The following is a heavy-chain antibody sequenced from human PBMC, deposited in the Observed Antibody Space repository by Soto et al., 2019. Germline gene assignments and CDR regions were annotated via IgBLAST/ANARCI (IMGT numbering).Heavy chain of an antibody. CDR2: ISTRSDI. D-gene: IGHD2-21*02. Sequence: LRLSCAASGFTFSGYSMNWVRQAPGKGLEWVAPISTRSDIYYADSVKGRFTISRDNAKNSVSLQMNSLRAEDTAVYYCAREETAWPLAYGLDVWGQGTTVTVSS. CDR1: GFTFSGYS. V-gene: IGHV3-21*01. CDR3: AREETAWPLAYGLDV. J-gene: IGHJ6*02.